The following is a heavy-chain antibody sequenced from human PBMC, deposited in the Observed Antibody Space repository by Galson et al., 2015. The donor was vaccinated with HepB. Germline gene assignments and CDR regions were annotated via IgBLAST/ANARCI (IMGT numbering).Heavy chain of an antibody. CDR2: INQGASEK. V-gene: IGHV3-7*03. CDR1: EFSFSNYW. J-gene: IGHJ4*02. CDR3: TTEGRYRSSAGIFEY. Sequence: SLRLSCAASEFSFSNYWMTWVRQAPGKGPEWVANINQGASEKYYVDSVKGRFTIPRDNAENSLYLQMNSLRAEDTAVYYCTTEGRYRSSAGIFEYWGQGALVTVSS. D-gene: IGHD3-16*02.